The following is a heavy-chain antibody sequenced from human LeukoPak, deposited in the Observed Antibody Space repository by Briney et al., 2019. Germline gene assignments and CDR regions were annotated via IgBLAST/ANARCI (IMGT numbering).Heavy chain of an antibody. CDR3: ARVPRPYDYVWGSPFDY. V-gene: IGHV4-30-4*01. CDR2: IYYSGST. J-gene: IGHJ4*02. Sequence: SETLSLTCTVSGGSISSGDYYWSWIRQPPGKGLEWIGSIYYSGSTYYNPSLKSRVTISVDTSKNQFSLKLSSVTAADTAVYYCARVPRPYDYVWGSPFDYWGQGTLVTVSS. CDR1: GGSISSGDYY. D-gene: IGHD3-16*01.